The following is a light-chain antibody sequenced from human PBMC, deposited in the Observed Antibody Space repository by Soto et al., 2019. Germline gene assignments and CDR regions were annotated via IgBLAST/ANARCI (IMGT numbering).Light chain of an antibody. CDR1: QSVSSSY. Sequence: EIVLTQSPGTLSLSPGERATLSCRASQSVSSSYFAWYQQKPGQAPRLLIYGASSRATGIPNRFSGSGSGTDFTLTISRLEPDDFAVYYCQQYGRSPDTFGQGTKVEIK. J-gene: IGKJ1*01. V-gene: IGKV3-20*01. CDR3: QQYGRSPDT. CDR2: GAS.